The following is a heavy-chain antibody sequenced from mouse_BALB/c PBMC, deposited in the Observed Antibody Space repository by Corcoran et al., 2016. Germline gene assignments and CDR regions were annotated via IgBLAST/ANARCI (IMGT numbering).Heavy chain of an antibody. CDR1: GYTFNSYT. V-gene: IGHV1-4*01. D-gene: IGHD4-1*01. Sequence: QVQLQQSGAELTKPGSTVKMSCKAYGYTFNSYTMHWVQQRPGQGLEWIGYINPSSGYTNYNQKFKDKATLTADKSSSTDYMQLSSLTSEDSAVYYWARWDVAYWGQGTLVNVSA. CDR3: ARWDVAY. CDR2: INPSSGYT. J-gene: IGHJ3*01.